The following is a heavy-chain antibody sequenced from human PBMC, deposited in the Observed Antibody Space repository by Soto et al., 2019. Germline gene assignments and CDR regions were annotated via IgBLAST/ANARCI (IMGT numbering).Heavy chain of an antibody. Sequence: PSDTLSLTFTVSSGSGGSVDYYWSWIRQPPGQALELIGYSYHSGITYYSPSLRSRVAISVDTSKSHFSLSLSSVTVADTAVYYCARGYCSSARCDATPFLQXSGPGTPFTVSX. CDR3: ARGYCSSARCDATPFLQX. J-gene: IGHJ1*01. V-gene: IGHV4-30-4*02. CDR2: SYHSGIT. D-gene: IGHD2-2*01. CDR1: SGSGGSVDYY.